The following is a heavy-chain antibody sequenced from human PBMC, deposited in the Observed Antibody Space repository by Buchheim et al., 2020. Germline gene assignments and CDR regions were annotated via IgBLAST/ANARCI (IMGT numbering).Heavy chain of an antibody. CDR2: INHSGST. CDR3: ARGFLTYYYDSSGYPKDYYYYGMDV. J-gene: IGHJ6*02. V-gene: IGHV4-34*01. D-gene: IGHD3-22*01. CDR1: GGSFSGYY. Sequence: QVQLQQWGAGLLKPSETLSLTCAVYGGSFSGYYWSWIRQPPGKGLEWIGEINHSGSTNYNPSLKSRVTISVDTSKNQFSLKLSSVTAADTAVYYCARGFLTYYYDSSGYPKDYYYYGMDVWGQGTT.